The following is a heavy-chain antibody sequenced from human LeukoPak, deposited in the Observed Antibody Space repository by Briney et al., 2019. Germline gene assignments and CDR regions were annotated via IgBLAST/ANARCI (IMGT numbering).Heavy chain of an antibody. D-gene: IGHD3-22*01. CDR2: VSGGGGST. J-gene: IGHJ4*02. Sequence: GGSLRLSCTASGFTLSSYGMSWVRQAPGKGLEWVSAVSGGGGSTYYADSVKGRFTISRDNSKNTVYLQMNSLRAEDTAVYYCAKEKNSGYYYHFDYWGQGTLVTVSS. V-gene: IGHV3-23*01. CDR3: AKEKNSGYYYHFDY. CDR1: GFTLSSYG.